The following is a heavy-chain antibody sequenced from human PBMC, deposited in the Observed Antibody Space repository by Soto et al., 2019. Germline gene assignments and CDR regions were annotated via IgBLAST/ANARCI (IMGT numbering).Heavy chain of an antibody. J-gene: IGHJ6*02. D-gene: IGHD6-19*01. Sequence: PVKVSCKASRYTFTSSGISWVRQATGKGLEWMGWIRAYNGNTDYAQKRQGRVTMTTDTSTSTAYMELRSIRCEDTAVYYCARDISQQWRVSYYYYGMDDWGQGTTVTVSS. CDR1: RYTFTSSG. CDR3: ARDISQQWRVSYYYYGMDD. CDR2: IRAYNGNT. V-gene: IGHV1-18*01.